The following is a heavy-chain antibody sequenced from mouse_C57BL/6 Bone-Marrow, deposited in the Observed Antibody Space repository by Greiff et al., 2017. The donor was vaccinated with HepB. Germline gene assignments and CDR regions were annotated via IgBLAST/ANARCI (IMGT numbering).Heavy chain of an antibody. J-gene: IGHJ4*01. Sequence: QVQLQQPGAELVKPGASVKMSCKASGYTFTSYWITWVKQRPGQGLEWIGDIYPGSGSTNFNEKFKSKATLTVDTSSSTAYMQLSSLTSEDSAVYYCARGGNYRRMDYWGQGTSVTVSS. CDR1: GYTFTSYW. V-gene: IGHV1-55*01. CDR2: IYPGSGST. D-gene: IGHD2-1*01. CDR3: ARGGNYRRMDY.